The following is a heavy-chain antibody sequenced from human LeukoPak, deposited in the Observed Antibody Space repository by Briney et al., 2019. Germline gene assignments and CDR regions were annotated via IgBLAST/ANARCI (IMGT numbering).Heavy chain of an antibody. V-gene: IGHV3-9*01. CDR2: ISLNSGSI. Sequence: GGSLRLSCAASGFTFDDYAMHWVRQAPGKGLEWVSGISLNSGSIGYADSVKGRFTISRDNAKNSLYLQMNSLRAEDTALYYCAKDSGSSSWYGSFDYWGQGTLVTVSS. J-gene: IGHJ4*02. CDR3: AKDSGSSSWYGSFDY. CDR1: GFTFDDYA. D-gene: IGHD6-13*01.